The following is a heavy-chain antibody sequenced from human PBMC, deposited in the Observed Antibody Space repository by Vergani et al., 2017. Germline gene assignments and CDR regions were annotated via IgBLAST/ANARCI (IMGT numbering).Heavy chain of an antibody. J-gene: IGHJ4*02. Sequence: QVQLVESGGGVVQRGGSLRLSCATSGFTLSNYYMQWIGQGPGKGLEFVAFIQFDGSNQYYADSVKGRFTLSRDFSKNTLYLQMNSLRTDDTATYYCAKHFRGWGIDYWGQGTQVIVSS. V-gene: IGHV3-30*02. CDR3: AKHFRGWGIDY. D-gene: IGHD3-16*01. CDR2: IQFDGSNQ. CDR1: GFTLSNYY.